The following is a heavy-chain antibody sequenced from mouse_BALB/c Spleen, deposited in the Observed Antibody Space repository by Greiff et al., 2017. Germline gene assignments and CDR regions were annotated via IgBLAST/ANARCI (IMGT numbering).Heavy chain of an antibody. CDR2: INPSSGYT. CDR3: ARQGFVTTARVITTARYFDY. V-gene: IGHV1-4*01. CDR1: GYTFTSYT. Sequence: QVHVKQSGAELARPGASVKMSCKASGYTFTSYTMHWVKQRPGQGLEWIGYINPSSGYTNYNQKFKDKATLTADKTSSTAYMQLSSLTSEDSAVYYCARQGFVTTARVITTARYFDYWGQGTTLTVSS. J-gene: IGHJ2*01. D-gene: IGHD1-2*01.